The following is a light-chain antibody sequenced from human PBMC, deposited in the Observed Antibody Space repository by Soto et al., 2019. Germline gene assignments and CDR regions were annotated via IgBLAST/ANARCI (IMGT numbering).Light chain of an antibody. J-gene: IGKJ1*01. V-gene: IGKV3-20*01. Sequence: EIVLTQSPGTLSLSPGERATLSCRASQSVSNNYLAWYQHKPGQAPRLLIYGASNRDTGIPDRFSGSGSGTDFTLTISRLEPEDFAVYYCQQYGSSGTFGQGTKVDIK. CDR2: GAS. CDR3: QQYGSSGT. CDR1: QSVSNNY.